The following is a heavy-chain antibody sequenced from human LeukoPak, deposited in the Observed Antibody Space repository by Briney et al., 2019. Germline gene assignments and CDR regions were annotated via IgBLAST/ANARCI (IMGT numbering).Heavy chain of an antibody. Sequence: SETLSLTCTVSGYSISSGYYWGWIRQPPGKGLEWIGSIYHSGSTYYNPSLKSRVTISVDTSKNQFSLKPSSVTAADTAVYYCARGDDYVWGSYRQRVYYFDYWGQGTLVTVSS. V-gene: IGHV4-38-2*02. D-gene: IGHD3-16*02. CDR2: IYHSGST. J-gene: IGHJ4*02. CDR1: GYSISSGYY. CDR3: ARGDDYVWGSYRQRVYYFDY.